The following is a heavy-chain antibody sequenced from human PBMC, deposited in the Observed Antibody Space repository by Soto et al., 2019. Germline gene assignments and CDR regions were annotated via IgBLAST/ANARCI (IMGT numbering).Heavy chain of an antibody. J-gene: IGHJ5*02. CDR2: INPSGGST. V-gene: IGHV1-46*03. CDR3: ARDSGLYYDFWSGYMAWFDP. CDR1: GYTFTSYY. Sequence: ASVKVSCKASGYTFTSYYMHWVRQAPGQGLEWMGIINPSGGSTSYAQKFRGRVTMTRDTSTSTVYMELSSLRSEDTAVYYCARDSGLYYDFWSGYMAWFDPWGQGTLVTVSS. D-gene: IGHD3-3*01.